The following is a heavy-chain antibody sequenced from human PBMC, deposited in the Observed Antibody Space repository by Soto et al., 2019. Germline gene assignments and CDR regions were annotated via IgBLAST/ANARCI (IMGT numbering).Heavy chain of an antibody. V-gene: IGHV3-74*01. CDR1: GFTFSIYW. J-gene: IGHJ4*02. D-gene: IGHD3-22*01. Sequence: GGSLRLSCAASGFTFSIYWMHWVRQAPGKGLVWVSRIKSDGSYTSYADSVKGRFTISRDNAKNTLYLQMNSLRAEDTAVYYCAKDRDYDSSGYFDYWGQGTLVSVAS. CDR3: AKDRDYDSSGYFDY. CDR2: IKSDGSYT.